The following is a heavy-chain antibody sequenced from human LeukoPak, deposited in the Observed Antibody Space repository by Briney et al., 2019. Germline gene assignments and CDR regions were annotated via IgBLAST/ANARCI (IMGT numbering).Heavy chain of an antibody. Sequence: GASVKVSCKASGYTFTSYGISWVRQAPGQGLEWMGWMNPNSGNTGYAQKFQGRVTMTRNTSISTAYMELSSLRSEDTAVYYCARGIYWFKRGILYYGMDVWGQGTTVTVSS. J-gene: IGHJ6*02. CDR3: ARGIYWFKRGILYYGMDV. V-gene: IGHV1-8*02. D-gene: IGHD2-8*02. CDR2: MNPNSGNT. CDR1: GYTFTSYG.